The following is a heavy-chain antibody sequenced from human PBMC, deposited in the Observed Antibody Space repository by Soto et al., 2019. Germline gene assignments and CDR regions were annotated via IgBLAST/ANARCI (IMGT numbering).Heavy chain of an antibody. CDR3: ARDSTGGSLDY. D-gene: IGHD2-15*01. J-gene: IGHJ4*02. CDR1: GGTFSSYT. CDR2: VIPILGIA. Sequence: GASVKVSCKASGGTFSSYTISWVRQAPGQGLEWMGRVIPILGIANYAQKFQGRVTITADKSTSTAYMELSSLRSEDTAVYHCARDSTGGSLDYWGQGTLVTVSS. V-gene: IGHV1-69*04.